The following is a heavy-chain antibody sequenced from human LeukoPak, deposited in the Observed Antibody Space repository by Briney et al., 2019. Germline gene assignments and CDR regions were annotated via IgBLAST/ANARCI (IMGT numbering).Heavy chain of an antibody. J-gene: IGHJ4*02. CDR2: ISYDGSSK. CDR3: AKDRAWGRHFDY. Sequence: GGSLRLSCAASGFTFSSHGMHWVRQAPGKGLEWVAVISYDGSSKYYADSVKGRFTISRDNSKNTLYLQMNSLRAEDTAVYYCAKDRAWGRHFDYWGQGTLVTVSS. V-gene: IGHV3-30*18. D-gene: IGHD7-27*01. CDR1: GFTFSSHG.